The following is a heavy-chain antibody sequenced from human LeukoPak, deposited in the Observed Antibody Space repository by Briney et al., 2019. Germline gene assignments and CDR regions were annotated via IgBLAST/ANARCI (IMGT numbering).Heavy chain of an antibody. CDR2: ISYDGRNK. Sequence: GGSLRLSCAASGFTFSSHGMHWVRQAPGKGLEWVAVISYDGRNKYFADSAKGRFTISRDNSKNTLYLQMNSLRDEDTAVYYCVKDRYGGDSHAVDSWGQGTLVTVSS. CDR3: VKDRYGGDSHAVDS. D-gene: IGHD4-23*01. V-gene: IGHV3-30*18. J-gene: IGHJ4*02. CDR1: GFTFSSHG.